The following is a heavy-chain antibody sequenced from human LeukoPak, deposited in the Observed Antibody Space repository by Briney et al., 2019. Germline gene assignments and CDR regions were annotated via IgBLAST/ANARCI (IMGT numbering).Heavy chain of an antibody. CDR2: TVSRGTT. V-gene: IGHV3-23*01. D-gene: IGHD5-24*01. Sequence: GGSLRLSCVASGFTFTSDAMNWVRQAPGKGLEWVSSTVSRGTTQYADSVKGRFTVSRDTSKNTLYLQMNSLRAEDTAIYYCTRVGYIDEGIDYWGQGTLVTVSS. J-gene: IGHJ4*02. CDR1: GFTFTSDA. CDR3: TRVGYIDEGIDY.